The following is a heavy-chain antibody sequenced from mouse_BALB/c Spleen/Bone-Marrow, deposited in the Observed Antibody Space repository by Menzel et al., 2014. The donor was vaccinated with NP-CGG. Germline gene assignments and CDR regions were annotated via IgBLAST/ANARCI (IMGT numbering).Heavy chain of an antibody. Sequence: VQLQQSGPELMKPGASVKISCKASGYAFSSSWMNWVKQRPGQGLEWIGRIYPGDGDTNYNGKFKGKATLTADKSSSTAYMQLSSLTSVDSAVYFCARWGISSYYFDYWGQGTTLPVSS. CDR3: ARWGISSYYFDY. CDR1: GYAFSSSW. CDR2: IYPGDGDT. J-gene: IGHJ2*01. V-gene: IGHV1-82*01.